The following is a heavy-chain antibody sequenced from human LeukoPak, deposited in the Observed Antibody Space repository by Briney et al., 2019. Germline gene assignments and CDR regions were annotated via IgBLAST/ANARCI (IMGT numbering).Heavy chain of an antibody. J-gene: IGHJ3*01. V-gene: IGHV3-23*01. CDR2: IGGSGGKT. CDR3: AKDRGGSSQLGDAFDV. Sequence: PGGSLRLSCAASGFIFSKYTMSWVRQAPGKGLEWVSAIGGSGGKTFYAESVKGRFTISRDNSKNSLYLQMNSLRAEDTALYYCAKDRGGSSQLGDAFDVWGHGTMVTVSS. D-gene: IGHD2-15*01. CDR1: GFIFSKYT.